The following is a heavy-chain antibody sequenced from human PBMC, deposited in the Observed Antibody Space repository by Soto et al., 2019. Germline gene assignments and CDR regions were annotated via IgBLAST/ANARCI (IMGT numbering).Heavy chain of an antibody. D-gene: IGHD3-16*01. J-gene: IGHJ6*02. V-gene: IGHV4-38-2*01. CDR1: GYSISSGYY. CDR2: IYHSGST. Sequence: SETLSLTCAVSGYSISSGYYWGWIRQPPGKGLEWIGSIYHSGSTYYNPSLKSRVTISVDTSKNQFSLKLSSVTAAGTAVYYCAGGRGMDVWGQGTTVTVSS. CDR3: AGGRGMDV.